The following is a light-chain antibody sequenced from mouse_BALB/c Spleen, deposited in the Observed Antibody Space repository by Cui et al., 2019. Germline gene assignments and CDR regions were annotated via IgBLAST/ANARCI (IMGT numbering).Light chain of an antibody. Sequence: DLQMTQSPASQSASLGASVTITCLASQTIGTWLAWYKQKPGKSPQLLIYAATSLADGVPSRFSGSGSGTKFSIKISSLQAEDFVSYYCQQIYSTPYTFGGGTKLEIK. CDR1: QTIGTW. CDR3: QQIYSTPYT. J-gene: IGKJ2*01. V-gene: IGKV12-98*01. CDR2: AAT.